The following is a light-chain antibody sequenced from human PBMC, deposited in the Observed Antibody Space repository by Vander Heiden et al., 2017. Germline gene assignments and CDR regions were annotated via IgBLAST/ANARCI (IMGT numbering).Light chain of an antibody. CDR2: DAS. CDR1: QSVSSY. V-gene: IGKV3-11*01. CDR3: QQRSNWLWT. Sequence: DIVLTHSPATLSLSPGERATLSCRASQSVSSYLAWYQQKPGQAPRLLIYDASSRATGIPARFSGSGSGTDFTLTISSLEPEDFAVYYCQQRSNWLWTFGQGTKVEIK. J-gene: IGKJ1*01.